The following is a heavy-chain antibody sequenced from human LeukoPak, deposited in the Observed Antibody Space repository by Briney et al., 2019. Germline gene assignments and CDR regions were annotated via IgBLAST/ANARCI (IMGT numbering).Heavy chain of an antibody. CDR1: GGSISSYY. Sequence: SETLSLTCTVPGGSISSYYWSWIRQPPGKGLEWIGYIYYSGSTNYNPSLKSRVTISVDTSKNQFSLKLSSVTAADTAVYYCARVYGSGNDYWGQGTLVTVSS. V-gene: IGHV4-59*01. D-gene: IGHD3-10*01. CDR2: IYYSGST. J-gene: IGHJ4*02. CDR3: ARVYGSGNDY.